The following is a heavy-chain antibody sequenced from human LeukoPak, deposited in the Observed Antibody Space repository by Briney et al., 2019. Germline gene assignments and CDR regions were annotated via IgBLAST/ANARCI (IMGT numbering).Heavy chain of an antibody. CDR1: GFTFSSYE. Sequence: GGSLRLSCAASGFTFSSYEMNWVRQAPGKGLEWVSYISSSGSTIYYADSVKGRFTISRDNAKNSLYLQMNSLRAEGTAVYYCARDYYGSGSYPNWFDPWGQGTLVTVSS. D-gene: IGHD3-10*01. V-gene: IGHV3-48*03. CDR3: ARDYYGSGSYPNWFDP. J-gene: IGHJ5*02. CDR2: ISSSGSTI.